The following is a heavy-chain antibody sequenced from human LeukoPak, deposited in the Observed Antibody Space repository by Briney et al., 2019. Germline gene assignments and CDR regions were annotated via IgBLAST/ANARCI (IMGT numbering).Heavy chain of an antibody. D-gene: IGHD3-16*02. Sequence: SETLSLTCTVSGGSINSYYWSWIRQPPEKELEWIGYIYYSGSTNYNPSLKSRVTISVDTSKNQFSLKLSSVTAADTAVYYCARFYDYVWGSYRQSAFDPWGQGTLVTVSS. CDR3: ARFYDYVWGSYRQSAFDP. V-gene: IGHV4-59*01. J-gene: IGHJ5*02. CDR1: GGSINSYY. CDR2: IYYSGST.